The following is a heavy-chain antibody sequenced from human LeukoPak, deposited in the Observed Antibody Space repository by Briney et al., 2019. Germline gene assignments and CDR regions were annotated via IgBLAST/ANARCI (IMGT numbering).Heavy chain of an antibody. D-gene: IGHD1-7*01. Sequence: GGSLRLSCAASGFTFSSYWMHWVRQAPGKGLVWVSRINSDGSSTTYADSVKGRFTISRDNAKNTLYLQMNSLRAEDTAAYYCARDRNWNFLPEFDPWGQGTLVTVSS. CDR3: ARDRNWNFLPEFDP. J-gene: IGHJ5*02. V-gene: IGHV3-74*01. CDR2: INSDGSST. CDR1: GFTFSSYW.